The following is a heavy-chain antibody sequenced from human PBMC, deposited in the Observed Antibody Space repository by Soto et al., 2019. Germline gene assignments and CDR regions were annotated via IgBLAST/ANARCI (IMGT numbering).Heavy chain of an antibody. D-gene: IGHD5-12*01. CDR1: GYTFTSYA. J-gene: IGHJ4*02. CDR2: INAGNGNT. CDR3: ARSPRREMATILDY. Sequence: GASVKVSCKASGYTFTSYAMHWVRQAPGQRLEWMGWINAGNGNTKYSQKFQGRVTITRDTSASTAYMELSSLRSEDTAVYYCARSPRREMATILDYWGQGTLVTVSS. V-gene: IGHV1-3*01.